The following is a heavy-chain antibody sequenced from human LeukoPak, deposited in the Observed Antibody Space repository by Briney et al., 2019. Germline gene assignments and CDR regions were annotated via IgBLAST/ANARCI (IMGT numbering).Heavy chain of an antibody. CDR3: ARDLRCSSTSCYAFDY. Sequence: SETLSLTCTVSGGSISSYYWSWIRQPAGKGLEWIGRIYTSGSTNYNPSLKSRVTMSVDTSKNQFSLKLSSVTAADTAVYYCARDLRCSSTSCYAFDYWGQGTLVTVSS. CDR1: GGSISSYY. CDR2: IYTSGST. V-gene: IGHV4-4*07. D-gene: IGHD2-2*01. J-gene: IGHJ4*02.